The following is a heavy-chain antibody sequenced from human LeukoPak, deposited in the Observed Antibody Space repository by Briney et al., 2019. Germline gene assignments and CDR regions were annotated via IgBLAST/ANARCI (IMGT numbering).Heavy chain of an antibody. CDR2: IDYGATT. J-gene: IGHJ5*02. CDR3: ARTASNWFDP. CDR1: GGSNNGGRYR. Sequence: SETLSLTCTVSGGSNNGGRYRWSWIRQHPGKGLEWIGYIDYGATTSYNPSLKSRVNISVDTSKNQFSLTVSSVTAADTAGYYCARTASNWFDPWGHGSLVTVSS. V-gene: IGHV4-31*03.